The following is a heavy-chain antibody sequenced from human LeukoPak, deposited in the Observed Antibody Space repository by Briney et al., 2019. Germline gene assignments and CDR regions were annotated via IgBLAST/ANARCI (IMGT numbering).Heavy chain of an antibody. CDR3: ARGVTMVRGATGGGPHYYYYYYMDV. J-gene: IGHJ6*03. D-gene: IGHD3-10*01. CDR1: GGSISSRSYY. CDR2: FLYSGTT. Sequence: SETLSLTCTVSGGSISGGSISSRSYYWGWIRQSPGKGLEWIGSFLYSGTTYYNPSLMSRVTRSVDTSKKQLSLKLSSVTAAVPAVYYCARGVTMVRGATGGGPHYYYYYYMDVWGKGTTVTISS. V-gene: IGHV4-39*01.